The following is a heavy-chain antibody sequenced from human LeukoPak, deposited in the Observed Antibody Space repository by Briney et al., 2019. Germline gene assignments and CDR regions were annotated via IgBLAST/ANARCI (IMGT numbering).Heavy chain of an antibody. D-gene: IGHD6-19*01. CDR3: ARAGIAVAGTGDY. CDR1: GGSISSTNYY. CDR2: IYYSGST. V-gene: IGHV4-39*07. Sequence: PSETLSLTCTVSGGSISSTNYYWGWIRQPPGKGLEWIGSIYYSGSTYNNPSLKSRVTISVDTSKNQFSLKLSSVTAADTAVYYCARAGIAVAGTGDYWGQGTLVTVSS. J-gene: IGHJ4*02.